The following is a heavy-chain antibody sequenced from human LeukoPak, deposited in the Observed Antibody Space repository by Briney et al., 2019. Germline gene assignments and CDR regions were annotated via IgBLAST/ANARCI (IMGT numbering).Heavy chain of an antibody. CDR3: ARSITMVRGVIMAWFDP. D-gene: IGHD3-10*01. CDR2: IIPIFGTA. J-gene: IGHJ5*02. CDR1: GGTFSSYA. Sequence: SVKVSCKASGGTFSSYAISLVRQAPGQGLEWMGGIIPIFGTANYAQKFQGRVTITTDESTSTAYMELSSLRSEDTAVYYCARSITMVRGVIMAWFDPWGQGTLVTVSS. V-gene: IGHV1-69*05.